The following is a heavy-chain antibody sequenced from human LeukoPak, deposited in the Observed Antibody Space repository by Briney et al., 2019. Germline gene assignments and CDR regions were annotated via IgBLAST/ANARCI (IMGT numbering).Heavy chain of an antibody. J-gene: IGHJ3*01. V-gene: IGHV3-48*03. Sequence: PGGSLRLSCAASGFTFSTYEMNWVRQTPGKGLEWVSFISSSGDKMYYADSVKGRFTISRDNTKNSLYLQMHSLRAEGTTVYYCARGGNSGYLWNAFDVWGQGTMVTVSS. CDR1: GFTFSTYE. CDR3: ARGGNSGYLWNAFDV. CDR2: ISSSGDKM. D-gene: IGHD3-9*01.